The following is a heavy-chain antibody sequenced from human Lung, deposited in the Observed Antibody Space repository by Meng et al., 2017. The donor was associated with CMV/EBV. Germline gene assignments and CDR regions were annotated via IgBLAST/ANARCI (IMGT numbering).Heavy chain of an antibody. Sequence: SXTXSLXXAVYGGCFSGYYWSWIRQPPGKGLEWIGEINHSGSTNCNPSLKSRVTISVDTSKNQFSLKLSSVTAADTAVYYCARGGFTYDFWSGYDFDYWGQGXLVTVSS. CDR1: GGCFSGYY. CDR2: INHSGST. D-gene: IGHD3-3*01. V-gene: IGHV4-34*01. J-gene: IGHJ4*02. CDR3: ARGGFTYDFWSGYDFDY.